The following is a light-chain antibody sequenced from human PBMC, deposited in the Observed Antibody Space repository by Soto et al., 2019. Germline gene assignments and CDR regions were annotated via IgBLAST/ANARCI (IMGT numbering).Light chain of an antibody. J-gene: IGKJ1*01. CDR3: QQCNTFWT. CDR2: GAS. V-gene: IGKV3-15*01. Sequence: EIVMTQSPATLSVSPGERATLSCRASQSVSSNLAWYQQKPGQAPRLLIYGASTRATGIPARFSGSGSGTEFTLTISSLQPDDSATYYCQQCNTFWTFGQGTKVDIK. CDR1: QSVSSN.